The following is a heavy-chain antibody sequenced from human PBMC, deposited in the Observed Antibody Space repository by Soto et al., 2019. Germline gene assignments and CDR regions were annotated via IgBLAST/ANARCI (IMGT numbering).Heavy chain of an antibody. CDR2: ISAYNGNT. J-gene: IGHJ4*02. CDR3: ARDLRYCSSTSCYRGDY. D-gene: IGHD2-2*01. V-gene: IGHV1-18*01. CDR1: GYTFTSYG. Sequence: ASVKVSCKASGYTFTSYGISWVRQAPGQGLEWMGWISAYNGNTNYAQKLQGRVTMTTDTSTSTAYMELRSLRSDDTAVYYCARDLRYCSSTSCYRGDYWGQGTLVTVSS.